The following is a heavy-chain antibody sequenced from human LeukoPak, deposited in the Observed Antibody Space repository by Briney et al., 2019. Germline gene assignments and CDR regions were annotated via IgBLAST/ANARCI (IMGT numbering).Heavy chain of an antibody. CDR2: IYYSGST. J-gene: IGHJ3*02. D-gene: IGHD1-26*01. V-gene: IGHV4-39*07. Sequence: PSETLSLTCTVSGGSISSSNYYWGWIRQAPGKGLEWIGSIYYSGSTYYNPSLKGRVTISVDMSKNQFSLKLSSVTAADTAVYYSPRHELLSDDTDIWGQGTRVSVSS. CDR1: GGSISSSNYY. CDR3: PRHELLSDDTDI.